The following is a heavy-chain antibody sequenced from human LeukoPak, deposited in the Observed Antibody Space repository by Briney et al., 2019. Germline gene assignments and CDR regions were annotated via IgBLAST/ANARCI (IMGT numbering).Heavy chain of an antibody. CDR3: VRDPDALDY. CDR2: ISSSGTI. Sequence: PGGSLRLSRAASGLTFSSYSMNCVRQAPGKGLEWLSYISSSGTIHYADSVKGRFTISRDNVKKSVYLQMNSLRDEDTAVYYCVRDPDALDYWGQGTLVTVSS. CDR1: GLTFSSYS. J-gene: IGHJ4*02. V-gene: IGHV3-48*02.